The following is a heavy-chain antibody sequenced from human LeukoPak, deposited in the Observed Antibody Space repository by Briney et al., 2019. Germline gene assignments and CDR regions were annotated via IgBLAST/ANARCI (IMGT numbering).Heavy chain of an antibody. CDR3: AKEQYSSGWRDFDY. Sequence: PGGSLRLSCAASGFTFSSYGMHWVRQAPGKGLEWVAVISYDGSNKYYADSVKGRFTISRDNSKNTLYLQMNSLRAEDTAVYYCAKEQYSSGWRDFDYWGQGTLVTVSS. CDR2: ISYDGSNK. CDR1: GFTFSSYG. V-gene: IGHV3-30*18. J-gene: IGHJ4*02. D-gene: IGHD6-19*01.